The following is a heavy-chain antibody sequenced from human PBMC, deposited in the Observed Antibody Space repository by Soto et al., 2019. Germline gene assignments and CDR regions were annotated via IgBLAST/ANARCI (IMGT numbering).Heavy chain of an antibody. J-gene: IGHJ4*02. CDR3: AREFSNSPEAFDS. CDR2: IYYTGST. D-gene: IGHD6-6*01. V-gene: IGHV4-61*01. CDR1: GGSVNSDNFY. Sequence: SETLSLTCTVSGGSVNSDNFYWSWIRQPPGRGLEWIGYIYYTGSTSYNPSLKSRVTISIDTSRNQFTLKLSSVTAADTAVYYCAREFSNSPEAFDSWGQGSLVTVSS.